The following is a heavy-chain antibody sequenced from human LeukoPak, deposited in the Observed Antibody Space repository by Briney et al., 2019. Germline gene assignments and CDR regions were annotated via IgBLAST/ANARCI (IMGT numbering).Heavy chain of an antibody. J-gene: IGHJ5*02. CDR3: AKRGTGSSGPNWFDP. D-gene: IGHD6-6*01. V-gene: IGHV3-23*01. CDR1: GFTFTDYG. CDR2: ISGSGGST. Sequence: GGSLGLSCVASGFTFTDYGMDWVRQAPGKGLEFISAISGSGGSTYYADSVKGRFTISRDNSKNTLYLQMNSLRAEDTALYYCAKRGTGSSGPNWFDPWGQGTLVTVSS.